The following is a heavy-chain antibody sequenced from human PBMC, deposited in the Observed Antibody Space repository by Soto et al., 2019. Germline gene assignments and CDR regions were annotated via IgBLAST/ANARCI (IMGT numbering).Heavy chain of an antibody. CDR3: ARHGPLSNNWNQLDY. V-gene: IGHV4-39*01. D-gene: IGHD1-1*01. CDR2: IYYSGST. Sequence: QLQLQESGPGLVKPSETLSLTCTVSGGSISSSSYYWGWIRQPPGKGLEWIGNIYYSGSTYYNPSLKSRVTISVATSKNHFSLKLRSVTAADTAVYYCARHGPLSNNWNQLDYWGQGTLVTVSS. J-gene: IGHJ4*02. CDR1: GGSISSSSYY.